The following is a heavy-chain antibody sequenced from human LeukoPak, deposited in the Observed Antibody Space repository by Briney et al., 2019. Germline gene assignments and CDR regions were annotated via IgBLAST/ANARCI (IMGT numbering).Heavy chain of an antibody. CDR3: HSSGYGGAVVDY. V-gene: IGHV3-30-3*01. Sequence: GGSLRLSCAASGFTFSSYAMHWVRQAPGKGLEWVAVISYDGSNKYYADSVKGRFTISRDNSKNTLYLQMNSLRAEDTAVYYCHSSGYGGAVVDYWGQGTLVTVSS. D-gene: IGHD3-22*01. CDR2: ISYDGSNK. J-gene: IGHJ4*02. CDR1: GFTFSSYA.